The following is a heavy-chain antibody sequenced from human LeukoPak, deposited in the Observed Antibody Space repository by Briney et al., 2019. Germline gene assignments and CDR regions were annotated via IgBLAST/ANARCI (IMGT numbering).Heavy chain of an antibody. J-gene: IGHJ1*01. V-gene: IGHV3-74*01. CDR1: GFTVSSNY. CDR3: VREVGAPGSFQH. Sequence: PGGSLRLSCAASGFTVSSNYMSWVRQAPGKGLEWVSRINGDGGMTNHAESVKGRFSISRDNADNTLHLQMNSLRGEDTAIYYCVREVGAPGSFQHWGQGALVTVGS. CDR2: INGDGGMT. D-gene: IGHD1-26*01.